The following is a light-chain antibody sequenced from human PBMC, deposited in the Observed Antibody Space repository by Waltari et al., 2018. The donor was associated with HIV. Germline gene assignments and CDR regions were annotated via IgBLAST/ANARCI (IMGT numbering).Light chain of an antibody. V-gene: IGLV3-21*02. CDR3: QVWDSSSDHVV. J-gene: IGLJ2*01. CDR2: DDS. CDR1: NIGSKS. Sequence: SYVLTQPPSVSVAPGQTARITCGGNNIGSKSVHWYQQKPGQAPVLVVYDDSDRHSGIPERFPGPNSGNTATLTISRVEAGDEADYYCQVWDSSSDHVVFGGGTKLTVL.